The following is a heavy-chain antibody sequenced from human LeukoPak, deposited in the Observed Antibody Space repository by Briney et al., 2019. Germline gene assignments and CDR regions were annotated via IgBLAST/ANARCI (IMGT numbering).Heavy chain of an antibody. V-gene: IGHV3-23*01. J-gene: IGHJ4*02. CDR2: ISGSAGST. CDR3: ASGTVGNYALDY. Sequence: GGSLRLSCAASGFTFSSYAMSWVRQAPGKGLEWVSVISGSAGSTYYVDSVKGRFTISRDNAKNSLYLQVDSLRVEDTAVYFCASGTVGNYALDYWGQGTLVTVSS. CDR1: GFTFSSYA. D-gene: IGHD1-7*01.